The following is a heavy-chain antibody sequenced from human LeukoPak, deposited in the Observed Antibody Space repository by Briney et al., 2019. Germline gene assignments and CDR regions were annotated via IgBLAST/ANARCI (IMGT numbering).Heavy chain of an antibody. Sequence: PSETLSLTCTVSGGSISSYYWSWIRQPPGKGLEWIGYIYYSGSTNYNPSLKSRVTISVDTSKNQFSLKLSSVTAADTAVYYCARVNFRNWIDPWGQGTLVTVSS. V-gene: IGHV4-59*01. J-gene: IGHJ5*02. D-gene: IGHD1-7*01. CDR2: IYYSGST. CDR3: ARVNFRNWIDP. CDR1: GGSISSYY.